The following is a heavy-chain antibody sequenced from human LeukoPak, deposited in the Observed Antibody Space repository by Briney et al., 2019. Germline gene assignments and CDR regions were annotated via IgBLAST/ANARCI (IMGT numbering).Heavy chain of an antibody. CDR1: VCTFSRYA. Sequence: GASVKVSRKASVCTFSRYAISWVRQAPGQGLEWMGGIIPIFGTANYPHKFQGRVTITADKSTSTAYMELSSLRSEDTAVYYCARAQNGDYDYWGQGTLVTVSS. V-gene: IGHV1-69*06. J-gene: IGHJ4*02. D-gene: IGHD4-17*01. CDR3: ARAQNGDYDY. CDR2: IIPIFGTA.